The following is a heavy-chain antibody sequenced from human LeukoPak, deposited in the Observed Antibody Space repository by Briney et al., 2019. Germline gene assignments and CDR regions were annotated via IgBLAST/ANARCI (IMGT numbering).Heavy chain of an antibody. D-gene: IGHD6-13*01. J-gene: IGHJ4*02. Sequence: SETLSLTCTVSGGSISSYYWSWIRQPPGKGLEWIGYIYYSGSTNYNPSLKSRVTISVDTSKNQFSPKLSSVTAADTAVYYCARGIAAAADYWGQGTLVTVSS. CDR3: ARGIAAAADY. V-gene: IGHV4-59*08. CDR2: IYYSGST. CDR1: GGSISSYY.